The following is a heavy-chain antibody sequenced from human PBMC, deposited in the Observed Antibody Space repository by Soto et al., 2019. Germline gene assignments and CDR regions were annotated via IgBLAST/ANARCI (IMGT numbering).Heavy chain of an antibody. V-gene: IGHV3-33*06. CDR3: AKESDTFDV. CDR2: IWYDGNTE. J-gene: IGHJ3*01. Sequence: QVQLVESGGGVVQPGNSLRLSCAASGFIFSNHFMHWVRQAPGKGLECLAGIWYDGNTEFYAESLKGRLTISRDTSKNTLYLEMSSLRAEDTAMYYCAKESDTFDVWGQGTMVIVS. CDR1: GFIFSNHF.